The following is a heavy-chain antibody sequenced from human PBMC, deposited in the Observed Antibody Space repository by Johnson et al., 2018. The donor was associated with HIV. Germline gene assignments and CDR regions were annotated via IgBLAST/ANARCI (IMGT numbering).Heavy chain of an antibody. V-gene: IGHV3-64*01. CDR3: ARTNWNDDAGGAIDI. J-gene: IGHJ3*02. Sequence: VQLVESGGGLVQPGGSLRLSCTASGFILSLFAMHWVRQAPGKGLEYVSGINSDGGTTEYVNSVKGRFTISRDNSKNTLYLQMGSLRIEDGAVYYCARTNWNDDAGGAIDIWGQGTTVTVSS. CDR1: GFILSLFA. CDR2: INSDGGTT. D-gene: IGHD1-1*01.